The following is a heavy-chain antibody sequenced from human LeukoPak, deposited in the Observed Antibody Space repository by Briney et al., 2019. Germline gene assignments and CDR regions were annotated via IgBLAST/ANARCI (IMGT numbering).Heavy chain of an antibody. Sequence: PGGSLRLSCAVSGFSVTNSHMDWVRQAPGKGLEWVANIKHDGSEKQDGSEKNYVDSVKGRFTISRDNAKNSLYLQMNSLRAEDTAVYYCARSGRGVDSFYFYMDVWGKGTTVTVSS. CDR3: ARSGRGVDSFYFYMDV. CDR2: IKHDGSEKQDGSEK. CDR1: GFSVTNSH. V-gene: IGHV3-7*01. D-gene: IGHD3-10*01. J-gene: IGHJ6*03.